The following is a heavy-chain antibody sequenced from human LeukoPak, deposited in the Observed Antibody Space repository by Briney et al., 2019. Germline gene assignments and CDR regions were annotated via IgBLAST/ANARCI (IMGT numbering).Heavy chain of an antibody. V-gene: IGHV4-4*07. CDR1: GGPFSGYY. Sequence: SETLSLTCGVYGGPFSGYYWSWIRQPAGKGLEWIGRIYTSGSTNYNPSLKSRVTMSVDTSKNQFSLKLSSVTAADTAVYYCARDRSFYYDSSGYYPPYFDYWGQGTLVTVSS. D-gene: IGHD3-22*01. J-gene: IGHJ4*02. CDR2: IYTSGST. CDR3: ARDRSFYYDSSGYYPPYFDY.